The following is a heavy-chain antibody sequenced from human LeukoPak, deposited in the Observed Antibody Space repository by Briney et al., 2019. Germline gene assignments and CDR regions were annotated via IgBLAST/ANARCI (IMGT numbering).Heavy chain of an antibody. Sequence: SETLSLTCTVSGDSISRSTYYWTWIRQPPGKGLEWIGSVYYGRSPYFNPSLESRATISVDTSKNHFSLKMSSVTAADTAVYYCARSSGTGTFSYWGQGTLVTVSS. J-gene: IGHJ4*02. D-gene: IGHD6-25*01. CDR2: VYYGRSP. V-gene: IGHV4-39*02. CDR3: ARSSGTGTFSY. CDR1: GDSISRSTYY.